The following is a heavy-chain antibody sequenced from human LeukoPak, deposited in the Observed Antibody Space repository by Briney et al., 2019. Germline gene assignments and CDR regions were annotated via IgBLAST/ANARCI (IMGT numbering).Heavy chain of an antibody. D-gene: IGHD3-22*01. CDR3: AKDPYYYDASGYNGDY. CDR1: GGSISHYY. Sequence: PSETLSLTCTVSGGSISHYYWSWIRQPAGKGLEWIGRIYTSGSTNYNPSLKSRVTMSVDTSKNQFSLKLSSVTAADTAVYYCAKDPYYYDASGYNGDYWGQGTLVTVSS. J-gene: IGHJ4*02. CDR2: IYTSGST. V-gene: IGHV4-4*07.